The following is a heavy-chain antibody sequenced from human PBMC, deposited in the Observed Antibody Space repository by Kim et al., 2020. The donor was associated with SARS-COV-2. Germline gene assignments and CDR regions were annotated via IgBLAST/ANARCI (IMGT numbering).Heavy chain of an antibody. V-gene: IGHV5-10-1*01. CDR3: ARIDSSPSHNWFDP. J-gene: IGHJ5*02. D-gene: IGHD6-13*01. Sequence: SPSFQGHVTIAADKSISTAYLQWSSLKASDTAMYYCARIDSSPSHNWFDPWGQGTLVTVSS.